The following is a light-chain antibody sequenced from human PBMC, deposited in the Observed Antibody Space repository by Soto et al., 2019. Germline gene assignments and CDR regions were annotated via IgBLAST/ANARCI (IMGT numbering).Light chain of an antibody. Sequence: EIVLTQSPGTLSLSPGERATLSCRASQSVSRSYLAWYQQKPGQAPRLLIYGASSRATGIPDRFSGSGSGTDFTLTISKLEPEDSAVYYCQQDDGSPPFTFGPGTKVDIK. CDR1: QSVSRSY. CDR3: QQDDGSPPFT. V-gene: IGKV3-20*01. CDR2: GAS. J-gene: IGKJ3*01.